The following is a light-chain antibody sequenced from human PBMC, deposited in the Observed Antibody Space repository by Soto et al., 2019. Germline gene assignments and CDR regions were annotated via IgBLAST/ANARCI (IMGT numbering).Light chain of an antibody. J-gene: IGKJ1*01. V-gene: IGKV1-5*03. CDR1: RDISNS. CDR2: KAS. CDR3: QQYNGYSWT. Sequence: DIQMTQSPSSVSASVVDRLTITCRASRDISNSLAWYQQKPGKAPKLLIYKASNLQSGVPSRFSGSGSGTEFTLTISSLQPDDFASYYCQQYNGYSWTFGQGTKVDI.